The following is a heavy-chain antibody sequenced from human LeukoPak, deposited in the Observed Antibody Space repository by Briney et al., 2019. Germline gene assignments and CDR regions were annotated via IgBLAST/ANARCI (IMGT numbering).Heavy chain of an antibody. CDR3: ATGIGYSSSWYLFQH. CDR1: GYTLTELS. V-gene: IGHV1-24*01. D-gene: IGHD6-13*01. Sequence: ASVKVSCKVSGYTLTELSMQWVRQAPGKGLEWMGGFDPEDGETIYAQKFQGRVTMTEDTSTDTAYMELSSLRSEDTAVYYCATGIGYSSSWYLFQHWGQGTLVTVSS. CDR2: FDPEDGET. J-gene: IGHJ1*01.